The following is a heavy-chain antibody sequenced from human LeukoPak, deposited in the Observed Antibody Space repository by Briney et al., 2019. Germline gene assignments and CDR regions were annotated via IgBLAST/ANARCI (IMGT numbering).Heavy chain of an antibody. CDR2: IKQDGSEK. CDR3: VMSDY. J-gene: IGHJ4*02. CDR1: GFTFSHYW. Sequence: PGGSLRLSCAVSGFTFSHYWMNWVRQAPGKGLGWVASIKQDGSEKYYVDSVKGRFTISRDNAKNSLYLQMNSLRAEDTAVYFCVMSDYWGQGILANVSS. V-gene: IGHV3-7*05.